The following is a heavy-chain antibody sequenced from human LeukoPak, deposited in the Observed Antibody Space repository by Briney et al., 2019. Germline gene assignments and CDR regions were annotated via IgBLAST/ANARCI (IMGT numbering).Heavy chain of an antibody. Sequence: SETLSLTCTVSGGSISIYYWGWIRQPPGKGLEWIGSIYHSGSTYYNPSLKSRVTISVDTSKNQFSLKLSSVTAADTAVYYCARREGLDYYYYYMDVWGKGTTVTVSS. CDR1: GGSISIYY. V-gene: IGHV4-38-2*02. CDR3: ARREGLDYYYYYMDV. J-gene: IGHJ6*03. D-gene: IGHD1-26*01. CDR2: IYHSGST.